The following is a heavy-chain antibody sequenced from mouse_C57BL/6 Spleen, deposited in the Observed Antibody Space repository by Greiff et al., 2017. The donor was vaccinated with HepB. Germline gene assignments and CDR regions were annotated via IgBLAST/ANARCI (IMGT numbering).Heavy chain of an antibody. Sequence: VKLVESGAELVRPGASVTLSCKASGYTFTDYEMHWVKQTPVHGLEWIGAIDPETGGTAYNQKFKGKAILTADKSSSTAYMELRSLTSEDSAVYYCTSPLSYWGQGTTLTVSS. J-gene: IGHJ2*01. V-gene: IGHV1-15*01. CDR1: GYTFTDYE. CDR2: IDPETGGT. CDR3: TSPLSY.